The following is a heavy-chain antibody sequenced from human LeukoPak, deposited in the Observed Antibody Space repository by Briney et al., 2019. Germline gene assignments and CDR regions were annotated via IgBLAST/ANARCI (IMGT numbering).Heavy chain of an antibody. CDR2: IYHSGST. V-gene: IGHV4-59*02. J-gene: IGHJ5*02. D-gene: IGHD6-13*01. CDR1: GGSVTRYY. CDR3: ARSLQYSSSWYWFDP. Sequence: SETLSLTCTASGGSVTRYYWSWIRQPPGKGLEWIGYIYHSGSTFYNPSLKSRVTISIDTSKNQFSLKLSSVTAADTAVYYCARSLQYSSSWYWFDPWGQGTLVTVSS.